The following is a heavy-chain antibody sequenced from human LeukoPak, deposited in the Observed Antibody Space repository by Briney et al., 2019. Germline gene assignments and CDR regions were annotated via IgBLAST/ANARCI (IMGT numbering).Heavy chain of an antibody. CDR3: AVYYYDSSGYPGAFDI. D-gene: IGHD3-22*01. CDR1: GGSISSYY. V-gene: IGHV4-59*01. Sequence: SETLSLTCTVSGGSISSYYWSWIRQPPGKGLEWIGYIYYSGSTNYNPSLKSRVTISVDTSKNQFSLKLSSVTAADTAVYYCAVYYYDSSGYPGAFDIWGQGTMVTVSS. CDR2: IYYSGST. J-gene: IGHJ3*02.